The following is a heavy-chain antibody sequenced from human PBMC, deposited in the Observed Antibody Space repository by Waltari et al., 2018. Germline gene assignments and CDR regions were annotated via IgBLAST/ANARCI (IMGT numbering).Heavy chain of an antibody. CDR2: ISAYNGNT. Sequence: QVQLVQSGAEVKKPGASVKVSCKASGYTFTSYGISWVRQAPGQGLEWMGWISAYNGNTNYAQKFQGRVTITADESTSTAYMELSSLRSEDTAVYYCARGRDYYDSSGYYYDFDYWGQGTLVTVSS. CDR1: GYTFTSYG. J-gene: IGHJ4*02. D-gene: IGHD3-22*01. CDR3: ARGRDYYDSSGYYYDFDY. V-gene: IGHV1-18*01.